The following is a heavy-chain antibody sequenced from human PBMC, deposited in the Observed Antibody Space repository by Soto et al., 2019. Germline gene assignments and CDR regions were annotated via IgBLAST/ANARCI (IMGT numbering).Heavy chain of an antibody. D-gene: IGHD6-19*01. V-gene: IGHV3-53*01. CDR1: GFTVSDS. CDR2: IHSDGST. CDR3: ARDASGPFDY. J-gene: IGHJ4*02. Sequence: GGSLRLSCSVAGFTVSDSMSWVRQAPGKGLECVSFIHSDGSTHYTDSVRGRFTISRDNSKNTLYLQMDRLRVDETAVYFCARDASGPFDYLGQRTLVPVSP.